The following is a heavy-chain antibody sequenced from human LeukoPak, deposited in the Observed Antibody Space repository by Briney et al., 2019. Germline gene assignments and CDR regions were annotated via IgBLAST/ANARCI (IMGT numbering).Heavy chain of an antibody. Sequence: PGGSLRLSCAASGFTFSSYGMHWVRQAPGKGLEGVAVIWYDGSNKYYADSVKGRFTISRDNSKNTLYLQMNSLRAEDTAIYYCASHKGSGILDAFDFWGQGTLVTVSS. D-gene: IGHD3-10*01. J-gene: IGHJ3*01. CDR2: IWYDGSNK. CDR3: ASHKGSGILDAFDF. V-gene: IGHV3-33*01. CDR1: GFTFSSYG.